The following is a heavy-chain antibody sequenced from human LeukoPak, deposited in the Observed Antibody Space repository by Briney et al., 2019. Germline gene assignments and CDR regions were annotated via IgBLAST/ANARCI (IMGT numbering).Heavy chain of an antibody. D-gene: IGHD2-15*01. J-gene: IGHJ4*02. V-gene: IGHV4-61*02. CDR3: AGGAMGCSGGSCYFRDLDY. Sequence: SETLSLTCTVSGGSISSGSYYWSWIRQPAGKGLEWIGRIYTSGSTNSNPSLKSRVTISVDTSKNQFSLKLSSVTAADTAVYYCAGGAMGCSGGSCYFRDLDYWGQGTLVTVSS. CDR2: IYTSGST. CDR1: GGSISSGSYY.